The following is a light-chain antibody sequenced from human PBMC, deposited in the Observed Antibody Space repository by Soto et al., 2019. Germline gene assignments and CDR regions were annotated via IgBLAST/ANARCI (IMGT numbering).Light chain of an antibody. V-gene: IGKV2-30*01. CDR1: QSLAYSDGNSN. Sequence: DVVMTQSPLSLPVALGQPASISCRSSQSLAYSDGNSNLNWFLQRPGQSPRRLIYRVSNRDSGVPDRFSGSGSGTDFTLKISRVEAGDVGVYYCMQGTHWPPTFGQGTKVEIK. J-gene: IGKJ1*01. CDR2: RVS. CDR3: MQGTHWPPT.